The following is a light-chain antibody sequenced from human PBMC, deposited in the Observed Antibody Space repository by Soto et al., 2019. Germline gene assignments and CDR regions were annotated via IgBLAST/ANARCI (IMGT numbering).Light chain of an antibody. J-gene: IGKJ4*01. CDR3: QQYNNWPLLT. CDR2: GAS. CDR1: QSVSSN. Sequence: EIVMTQSPATLSVSPGERATLSCRASQSVSSNLAWYQQKPGQAPRLLIYGASTMATGIPARCSGSGSGTESTLTISSLQSEDFAVYYCQQYNNWPLLTFGGGTKVEIK. V-gene: IGKV3-15*01.